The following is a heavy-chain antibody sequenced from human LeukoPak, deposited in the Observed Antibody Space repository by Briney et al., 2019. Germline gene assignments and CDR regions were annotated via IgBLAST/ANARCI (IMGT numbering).Heavy chain of an antibody. J-gene: IGHJ4*02. CDR2: INWNGGST. D-gene: IGHD6-19*01. V-gene: IGHV3-20*04. CDR3: ARAQTGYSSVMIDY. CDR1: GFTFDDYG. Sequence: GGSLRLSCAASGFTFDDYGMSWVRQAPGKGLEWVSGINWNGGSTGYADSVKGRFTISRDNAKNSLYLQMNSLRAEDTALYYCARAQTGYSSVMIDYWGQGTLVTVSS.